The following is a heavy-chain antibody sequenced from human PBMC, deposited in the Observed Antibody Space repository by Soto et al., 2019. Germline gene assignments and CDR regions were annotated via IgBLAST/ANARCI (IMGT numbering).Heavy chain of an antibody. V-gene: IGHV1-69*12. D-gene: IGHD5-18*01. CDR1: GGTFSSYA. J-gene: IGHJ6*02. CDR3: ASNNYGAAKYYYGRDA. CDR2: IIPIFGTA. Sequence: QVQLVQSGAEVKKPGSSVKVSCKASGGTFSSYAISWVRQAPGQGLEWMGGIIPIFGTADYAQKFQGRVTIIADESTSTAYIEESSLRYEYTAGYSCASNNYGAAKYYYGRDACGQGTTVTVSS.